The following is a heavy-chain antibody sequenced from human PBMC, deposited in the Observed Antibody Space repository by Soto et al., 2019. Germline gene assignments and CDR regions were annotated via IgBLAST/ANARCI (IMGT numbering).Heavy chain of an antibody. CDR2: MNPSSGNT. J-gene: IGHJ6*03. V-gene: IGHV1-8*01. Sequence: QVQLVQSGAEVKKPGASVKVSCKASGYTFTSYDINWVRQAPGQVLEWMGWMNPSSGNTAYAQQFQGRVTMTRDTSVSTAYMELSSLRSEDTAVYYCARVAGVAQSYWNYYMEGWGKGTTVTVSS. CDR3: ARVAGVAQSYWNYYMEG. CDR1: GYTFTSYD. D-gene: IGHD1-1*01.